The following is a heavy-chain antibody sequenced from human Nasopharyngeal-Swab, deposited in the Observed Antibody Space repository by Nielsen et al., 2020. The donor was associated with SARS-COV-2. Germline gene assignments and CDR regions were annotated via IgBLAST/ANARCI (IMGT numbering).Heavy chain of an antibody. Sequence: GSLRLSCTVSGDSIAYSTFYWGLIRQPPGKGLEWIGNIYYNGNTYQNPSLKSRLTISVDKSKNQFSLQLSSVTAADTAVYYCVRSSSWYYFDYWAQGTQVTVSS. D-gene: IGHD6-13*01. CDR2: IYYNGNT. V-gene: IGHV4-39*01. CDR3: VRSSSWYYFDY. J-gene: IGHJ4*02. CDR1: GDSIAYSTFY.